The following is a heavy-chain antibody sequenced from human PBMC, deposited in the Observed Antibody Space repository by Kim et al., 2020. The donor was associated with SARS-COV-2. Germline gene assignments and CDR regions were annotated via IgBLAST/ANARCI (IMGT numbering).Heavy chain of an antibody. CDR1: GFTFSSYA. Sequence: GGSLRLSCAASGFTFSSYAMSWVRQAPGKGLEWVSTIAGSGGATSYADSVKGRFTISRDNSKNTLFLQMNSLRDEDTALYYCAKRGPGGNKEFDYWGQGTLVTVSS. CDR3: AKRGPGGNKEFDY. V-gene: IGHV3-23*01. J-gene: IGHJ4*02. CDR2: IAGSGGAT. D-gene: IGHD2-15*01.